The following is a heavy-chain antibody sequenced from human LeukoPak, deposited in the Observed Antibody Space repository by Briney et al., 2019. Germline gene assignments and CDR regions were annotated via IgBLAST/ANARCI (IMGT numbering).Heavy chain of an antibody. D-gene: IGHD3-22*01. CDR1: GGSISSYY. J-gene: IGHJ4*02. CDR3: ARDYYDSSGYGSDY. V-gene: IGHV4-4*07. CDR2: IYTSGST. Sequence: SETLSLTCTVSGGSISSYYWSWIRQPAGKGLEWIGRIYTSGSTNYNPSLKSRATMSVDTSKNQFSLKLSSVTAADTAVYYCARDYYDSSGYGSDYWGQGTLVTVSS.